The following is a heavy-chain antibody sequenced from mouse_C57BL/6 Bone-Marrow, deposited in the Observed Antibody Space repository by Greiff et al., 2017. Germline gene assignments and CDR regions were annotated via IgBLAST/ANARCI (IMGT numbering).Heavy chain of an antibody. J-gene: IGHJ3*01. CDR2: IDPENGDT. Sequence: EVQLQQSGAELVRPGASVKLSCTASGFNIKDDYMHWVKQRPEQGLEWIGWIDPENGDTEYASKFQGKATITADTSSNTAYLQLSSLTSEDTAVXYCTTAAYGYDGVAYWGQGTLVTVSA. V-gene: IGHV14-4*01. CDR1: GFNIKDDY. D-gene: IGHD2-2*01. CDR3: TTAAYGYDGVAY.